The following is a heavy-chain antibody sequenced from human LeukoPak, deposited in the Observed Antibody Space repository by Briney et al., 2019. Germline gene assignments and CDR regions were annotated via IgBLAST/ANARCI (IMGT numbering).Heavy chain of an antibody. CDR1: GYTFTGYY. V-gene: IGHV1-2*02. D-gene: IGHD5-18*01. Sequence: ASVKVSCKASGYTFTGYYMHWVRQAPGQGLEWMGWINPNSGGTNYAQKFQGRVTMTRDTSISTAYMELSRLRSDDTAVYYCANLPARGGDSYGSEYWGQGTLVTVSS. CDR3: ANLPARGGDSYGSEY. J-gene: IGHJ4*02. CDR2: INPNSGGT.